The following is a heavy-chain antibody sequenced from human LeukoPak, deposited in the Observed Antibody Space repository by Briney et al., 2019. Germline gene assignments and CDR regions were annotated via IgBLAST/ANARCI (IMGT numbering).Heavy chain of an antibody. V-gene: IGHV1-2*02. Sequence: ASVKVSCKASGYTFTGYYMHWVRQAPGQGLEWMGWINPNSGGTNYAQKFQGRVTMTRDTSISTAYMELSRLRSDDTAVYYCARVRSYCSGGSCYSYYFDYWGQGTLVTVSS. CDR3: ARVRSYCSGGSCYSYYFDY. CDR2: INPNSGGT. CDR1: GYTFTGYY. J-gene: IGHJ4*02. D-gene: IGHD2-15*01.